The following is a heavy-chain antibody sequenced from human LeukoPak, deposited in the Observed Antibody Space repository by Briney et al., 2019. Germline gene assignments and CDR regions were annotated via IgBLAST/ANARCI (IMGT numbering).Heavy chain of an antibody. CDR1: GYTFTSYG. Sequence: GASVTVSCTASGYTFTSYGISWVRQAPGQGLEWMGWISAYNGNTNYAQKLQGRVTMTTDTSTSTAYMELRSLRSDDTAVYYCARLLPSPDIESGHAFDIWGQGTMVTVSS. CDR2: ISAYNGNT. D-gene: IGHD3-22*01. CDR3: ARLLPSPDIESGHAFDI. J-gene: IGHJ3*02. V-gene: IGHV1-18*01.